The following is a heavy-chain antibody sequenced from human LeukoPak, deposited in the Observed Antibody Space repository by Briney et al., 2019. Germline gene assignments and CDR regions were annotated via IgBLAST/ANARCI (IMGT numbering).Heavy chain of an antibody. V-gene: IGHV4-34*01. CDR3: ARVRYCSGGSCS. D-gene: IGHD2-15*01. J-gene: IGHJ5*02. CDR2: INHSGST. CDR1: GGSFSGYY. Sequence: MPSETLSLTCAVYGGSFSGYYWSWIRQPPGKGLEWIGEINHSGSTNYNPSLKSRVTISVDTSKNQFSLKLSSVTAADTAVYYCARVRYCSGGSCSWGQGTLVTVSS.